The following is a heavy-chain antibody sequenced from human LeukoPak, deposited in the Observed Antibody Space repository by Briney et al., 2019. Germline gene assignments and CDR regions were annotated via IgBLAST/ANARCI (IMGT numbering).Heavy chain of an antibody. CDR3: ARVRDYYDSSGYVGYYFDY. V-gene: IGHV3-33*01. CDR2: IWYDGSNK. D-gene: IGHD3-22*01. CDR1: GFTFSSYG. J-gene: IGHJ4*02. Sequence: PGGSLTLLCAASGFTFSSYGMHWVRQAPGKGLEWVAVIWYDGSNKYYADSVKGRFTISRDNSKNTLYLQMNSLRAEDTAVYYCARVRDYYDSSGYVGYYFDYWGQ.